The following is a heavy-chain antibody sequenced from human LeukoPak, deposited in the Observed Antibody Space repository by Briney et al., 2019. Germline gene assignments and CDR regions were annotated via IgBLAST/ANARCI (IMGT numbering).Heavy chain of an antibody. V-gene: IGHV3-23*01. D-gene: IGHD3-9*01. CDR3: AKPKGGNYDILTGYPD. J-gene: IGHJ4*02. CDR2: LSGSGAST. Sequence: PGGSLRLSCAASGFTFSSYAMNWVRQAPGKGLEGVSSLSGSGASTYYADSVKGRFTISRDNSKNTLYLRMNSLRAEDTAVYYCAKPKGGNYDILTGYPDWGQGTLVTVSS. CDR1: GFTFSSYA.